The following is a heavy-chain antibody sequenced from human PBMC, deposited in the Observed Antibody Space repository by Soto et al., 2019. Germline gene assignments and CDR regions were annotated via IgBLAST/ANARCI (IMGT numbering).Heavy chain of an antibody. CDR1: GFTVSNKY. V-gene: IGHV3-53*01. CDR2: IYDVGST. J-gene: IGHJ4*02. D-gene: IGHD2-2*01. CDR3: ARAGGYCSSTSCYYFDY. Sequence: GGSLRLSCAASGFTVSNKYMTWVRQAPGKGLEWVSIIYDVGSTYYADSVKGRFTISRDNSKNTLYLQMSSLRAEDTAVYYCARAGGYCSSTSCYYFDYWGQGTLVTVSS.